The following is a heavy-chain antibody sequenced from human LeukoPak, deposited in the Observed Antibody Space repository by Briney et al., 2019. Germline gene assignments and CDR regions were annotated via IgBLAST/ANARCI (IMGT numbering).Heavy chain of an antibody. CDR1: GGSFSGYY. Sequence: SETLSLTCAVYGGSFSGYYWSWIRQPPGKGLEWIGEINHSGSTNYNPSLKSRVTISVNTSKNQFSLKLSSVTAADTAVYYCARGGVTWFVYWGQGTLVTVSS. J-gene: IGHJ4*02. D-gene: IGHD5-18*01. CDR3: ARGGVTWFVY. V-gene: IGHV4-34*01. CDR2: INHSGST.